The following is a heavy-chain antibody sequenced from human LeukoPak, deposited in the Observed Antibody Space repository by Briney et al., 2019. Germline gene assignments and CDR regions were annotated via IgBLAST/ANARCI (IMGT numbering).Heavy chain of an antibody. D-gene: IGHD3-3*01. CDR3: ARGPKYYDFWSGYYTNWFDP. CDR2: INHSGST. CDR1: GGSFSGYY. J-gene: IGHJ5*02. V-gene: IGHV4-34*01. Sequence: PSETLSLTCAVYGGSFSGYYWSWIRQPPGKGLEWIGEINHSGSTNYNPSLKSRATISVDTSKNQFSLKLSSVTAADTAVYYCARGPKYYDFWSGYYTNWFDPWGQGTLVTVSS.